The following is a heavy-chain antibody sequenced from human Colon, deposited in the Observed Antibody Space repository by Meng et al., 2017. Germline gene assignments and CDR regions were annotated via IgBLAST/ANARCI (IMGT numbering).Heavy chain of an antibody. CDR3: ARSPYSGSALPFFDY. CDR1: GYSFNSPDYY. J-gene: IGHJ4*02. CDR2: IYYSGST. D-gene: IGHD1-26*01. V-gene: IGHV4-30-4*01. Sequence: QVHRQTSGRGLVKPSQTLSLTCTVSGYSFNSPDYYWSWIRQPPEKGLEWIGYIYYSGSTYYNPSLKSRVSISGDTSNKQFSLKLTSVTAADTAVYYCARSPYSGSALPFFDYWGQGSLVTVSS.